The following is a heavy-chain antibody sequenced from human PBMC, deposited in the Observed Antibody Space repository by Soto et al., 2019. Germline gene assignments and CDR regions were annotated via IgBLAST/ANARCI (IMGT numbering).Heavy chain of an antibody. V-gene: IGHV3-30*18. CDR1: GFTFNSYG. D-gene: IGHD2-15*01. CDR3: GKGCLEGAYCFYLDP. J-gene: IGHJ5*02. CDR2: ISNDGTKE. Sequence: GGPLRLSCAASGFTFNSYGMHWVRQAPGKGLEWVAIISNDGTKEKYADSVKGRFTISRDNSKNTLYLQMNSLTPEDTAVYFCGKGCLEGAYCFYLDPWGLGTLVTVSS.